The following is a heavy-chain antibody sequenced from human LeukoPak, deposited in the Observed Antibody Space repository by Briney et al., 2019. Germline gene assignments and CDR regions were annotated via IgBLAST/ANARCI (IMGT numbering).Heavy chain of an antibody. Sequence: GGSLRLSCTASGLTFCDYAMSWIRQAPGKGLEWVGFIRSKAYGETADYAASVKGRFTISRDDSKAIAYLQMNGLKTEDTAVYHCTRDRGAYNLYDYWGQGTLVTVSS. J-gene: IGHJ4*02. V-gene: IGHV3-49*03. CDR1: GLTFCDYA. CDR2: IRSKAYGETA. CDR3: TRDRGAYNLYDY. D-gene: IGHD1-1*01.